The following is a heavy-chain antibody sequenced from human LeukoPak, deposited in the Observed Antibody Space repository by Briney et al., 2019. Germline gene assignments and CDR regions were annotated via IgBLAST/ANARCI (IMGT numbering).Heavy chain of an antibody. CDR2: IYSGGST. Sequence: GGSLRLSCVASGFPFSSYWMTWVRQAPGKGLEWVSVIYSGGSTYYADSVKGRFTISRDNSKNTLYLQMNSLRAEDTAVYYCARAPGPWGQGTLVTVSS. J-gene: IGHJ5*02. CDR3: ARAPGP. CDR1: GFPFSSYW. V-gene: IGHV3-53*01.